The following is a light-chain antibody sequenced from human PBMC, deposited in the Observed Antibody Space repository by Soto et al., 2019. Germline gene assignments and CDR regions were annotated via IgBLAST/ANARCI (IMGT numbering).Light chain of an antibody. CDR1: SGDIGSYNY. CDR2: EVN. J-gene: IGLJ1*01. CDR3: SSYAGSNNYV. V-gene: IGLV2-8*01. Sequence: QSVLSPPPSASGSPGQSVTISCTRTSGDIGSYNYVSWYQQQPGKAPKLMIYEVNKRPSGVPDRFSGYKSGNTASLTVSGLQAEDEADYYCSSYAGSNNYVFGTGTKVTVL.